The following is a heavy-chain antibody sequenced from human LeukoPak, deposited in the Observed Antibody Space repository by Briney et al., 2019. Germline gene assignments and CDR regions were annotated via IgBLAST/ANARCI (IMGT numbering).Heavy chain of an antibody. D-gene: IGHD4-17*01. CDR3: ARVPTTVITDNWFDP. V-gene: IGHV3-21*01. CDR1: GFTFSSYS. CDR2: ISSSSSYI. J-gene: IGHJ5*02. Sequence: PGGSLRLSCAASGFTFSSYSMNWVRQAPGKGLEWVSSISSSSSYIYYADSVKGRFTISRDNAKNSLYLQMNSLRAEDTAVYYCARVPTTVITDNWFDPWGQGTLVTVSS.